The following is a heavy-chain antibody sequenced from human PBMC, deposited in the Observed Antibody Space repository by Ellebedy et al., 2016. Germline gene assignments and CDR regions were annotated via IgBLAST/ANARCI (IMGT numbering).Heavy chain of an antibody. Sequence: GESLKISXAASGFTFSRYGMHWVRQAPGKGLEWVARITNRPPHYATQYAPSVKGRFTVSRDESKRSIYLQMDSLRTADTALYYCARDAAAALDLWGQGTLVTVSS. D-gene: IGHD6-25*01. V-gene: IGHV3-72*01. CDR2: ITNRPPHYAT. CDR3: ARDAAAALDL. J-gene: IGHJ4*02. CDR1: GFTFSRYG.